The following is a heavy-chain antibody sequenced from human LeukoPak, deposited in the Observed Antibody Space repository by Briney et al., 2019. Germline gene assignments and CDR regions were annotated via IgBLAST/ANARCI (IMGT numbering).Heavy chain of an antibody. V-gene: IGHV4-30-4*08. CDR2: IYFSGSR. Sequence: KSSETLSLTCSVSGASTRSGDHHWSWLRQSPGKGLEWIGYIYFSGSRSSNPSLRSRLTISVDTSKNQFSLKLNSVTAADTALYYWARGGGGYTLYSFDYWGQGALVTVSS. CDR3: ARGGGGYTLYSFDY. CDR1: GASTRSGDHH. J-gene: IGHJ4*02. D-gene: IGHD3-22*01.